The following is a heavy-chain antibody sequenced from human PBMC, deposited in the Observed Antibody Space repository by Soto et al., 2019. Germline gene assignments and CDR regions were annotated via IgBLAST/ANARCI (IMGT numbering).Heavy chain of an antibody. CDR2: ISTTSSYI. V-gene: IGHV3-21*01. Sequence: GGSLRLSCAASGFSFSTYGMNWVRQAPGTGLEWVSSISTTSSYIYYADSVKGRFTISRDNAKNSLYLQMNSLRAEDTAVYYCARDKDYVWGSYRPDDFDIWGQGTMVTVSS. CDR3: ARDKDYVWGSYRPDDFDI. D-gene: IGHD3-16*02. J-gene: IGHJ3*02. CDR1: GFSFSTYG.